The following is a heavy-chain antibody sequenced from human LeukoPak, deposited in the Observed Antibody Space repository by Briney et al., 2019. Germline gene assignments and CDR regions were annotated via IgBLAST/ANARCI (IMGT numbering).Heavy chain of an antibody. J-gene: IGHJ4*02. Sequence: SETLSLTCTVSGGSVSLGGYYWTWIRQHPGKGLEWIGYISYSGSTYYSPSLKSRVTISVDTSKNQFSLKLSSVTAADTAVYYCARGPYSSSSLFDYWGQGTLVTVSS. V-gene: IGHV4-31*03. CDR1: GGSVSLGGYY. D-gene: IGHD6-6*01. CDR2: ISYSGST. CDR3: ARGPYSSSSLFDY.